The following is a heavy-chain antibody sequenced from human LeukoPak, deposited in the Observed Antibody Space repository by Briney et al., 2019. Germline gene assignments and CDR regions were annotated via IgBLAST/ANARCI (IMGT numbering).Heavy chain of an antibody. V-gene: IGHV4-59*01. Sequence: SETLSLTCTVSGGSISSYYWSWIRQPPGMGLEWIGYIYYSGSTNYNPSLKSRVTISVDTSKNQFSLKLSSVTAADTAVYYCAREGSEGLDYWGQGTLVTVSS. CDR2: IYYSGST. CDR1: GGSISSYY. J-gene: IGHJ4*02. CDR3: AREGSEGLDY. D-gene: IGHD2-15*01.